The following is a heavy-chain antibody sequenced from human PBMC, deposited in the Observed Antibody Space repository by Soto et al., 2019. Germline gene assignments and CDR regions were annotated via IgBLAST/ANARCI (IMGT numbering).Heavy chain of an antibody. D-gene: IGHD5-12*01. CDR1: GFAFSGYW. CDR2: IEQDGSEK. V-gene: IGHV3-7*01. CDR3: ARATSVDAY. J-gene: IGHJ4*02. Sequence: EVQLVESGGDLVQPGGSLRLSCAASGFAFSGYWMSWVRQAPGKGLEGVANIEQDGSEKYYVDSVKGRFTISRDNAKNSLYLQMNSLRVEETAVYYCARATSVDAYWGQGTLVTVSS.